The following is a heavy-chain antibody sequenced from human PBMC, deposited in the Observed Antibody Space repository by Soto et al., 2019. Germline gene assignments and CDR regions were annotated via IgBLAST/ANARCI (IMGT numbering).Heavy chain of an antibody. CDR1: GFTFTSYS. CDR3: ARDSDYRFDY. Sequence: EVQLVESGGGLVQPGGSLRLSCAASGFTFTSYSMNWVRQAPGKGLEWVSYIDTSSGPTYYADSVKGRFTISRDNAKNSLYLKMNSLRDEDTAVYYCARDSDYRFDYWGQGTLVTVSS. CDR2: IDTSSGPT. V-gene: IGHV3-48*02. J-gene: IGHJ4*02. D-gene: IGHD4-17*01.